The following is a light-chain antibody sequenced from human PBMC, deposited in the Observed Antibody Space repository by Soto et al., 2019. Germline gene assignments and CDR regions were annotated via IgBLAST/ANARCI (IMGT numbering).Light chain of an antibody. CDR2: GAS. CDR3: QQLNNYPIT. Sequence: EIVLTQSPGILSLSPGERATLSCRASQSVSNDFLAWYQQKPGQAPRLLIYGASTRATDVPDRFSGSGSGADFTLTISSLQPEDFATHYCQQLNNYPITFGQGTRLENK. J-gene: IGKJ5*01. CDR1: QSVSNDF. V-gene: IGKV3-20*01.